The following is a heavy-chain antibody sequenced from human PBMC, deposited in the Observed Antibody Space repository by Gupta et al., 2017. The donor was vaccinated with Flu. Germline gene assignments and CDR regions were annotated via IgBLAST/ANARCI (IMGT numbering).Heavy chain of an antibody. CDR1: GFIFSSYA. D-gene: IGHD3-3*01. Sequence: QVHLVESGGGVVQPGRSLRLSCAASGFIFSSYAMHWVRQAPGKGLECVAVISVDGRNKHYADSVKGRFTNSRDNSKDTLYLQMNSLRVEDTAVYYCARDFFSDFWSGPELDYWGQGTLVTVSS. J-gene: IGHJ4*02. V-gene: IGHV3-33*01. CDR2: ISVDGRNK. CDR3: ARDFFSDFWSGPELDY.